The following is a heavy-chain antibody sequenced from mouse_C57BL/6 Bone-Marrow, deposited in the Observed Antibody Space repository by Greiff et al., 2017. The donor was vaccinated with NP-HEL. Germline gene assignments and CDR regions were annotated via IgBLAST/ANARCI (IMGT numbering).Heavy chain of an antibody. J-gene: IGHJ3*01. Sequence: VQLKQSGPELVKPGDSVKISCKASGYSFTGYFMNWVMQSHGKSLEWIGRINPYNGDTFYNQKFKGKATLTVDKSSSTAHMELRSLTSEDSAVYYCARESPYGNFSWFAYWGQGTLVTVSA. CDR1: GYSFTGYF. CDR3: ARESPYGNFSWFAY. D-gene: IGHD2-10*02. V-gene: IGHV1-20*01. CDR2: INPYNGDT.